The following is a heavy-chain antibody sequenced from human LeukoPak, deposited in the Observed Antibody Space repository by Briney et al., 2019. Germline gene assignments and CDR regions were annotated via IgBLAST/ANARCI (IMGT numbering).Heavy chain of an antibody. J-gene: IGHJ4*02. CDR1: GFTFSSYW. CDR3: ATAGEWELLLSDY. V-gene: IGHV3-7*01. Sequence: GGSLRLSCAASGFTFSSYWMSWVRQAPGKGLEWVANIKQDGSEKYYVDSVKGRFTISRDNAKNSLYLQMNSLRAEDTAVYYCATAGEWELLLSDYWGQGTLVTVSS. D-gene: IGHD1-26*01. CDR2: IKQDGSEK.